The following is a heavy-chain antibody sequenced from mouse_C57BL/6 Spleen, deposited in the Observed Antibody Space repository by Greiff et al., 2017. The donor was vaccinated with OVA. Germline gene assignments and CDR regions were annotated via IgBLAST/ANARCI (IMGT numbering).Heavy chain of an antibody. V-gene: IGHV5-4*01. CDR2: ISDGGSYT. D-gene: IGHD1-1*01. Sequence: EVQGVESGGGLVKPGGSLKLSCAASGFTFSSYAMSWVRQTPEKRLEWVATISDGGSYTYYPDNVKGRFTISRDNAKNNLYLQMSHLKSEDTAMYYCARGVYGSSYPYFDVWGTGTTVTVSS. J-gene: IGHJ1*03. CDR3: ARGVYGSSYPYFDV. CDR1: GFTFSSYA.